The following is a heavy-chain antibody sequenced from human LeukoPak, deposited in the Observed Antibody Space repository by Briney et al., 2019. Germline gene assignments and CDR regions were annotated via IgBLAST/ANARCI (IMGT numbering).Heavy chain of an antibody. V-gene: IGHV4-59*01. CDR1: GGSISSYY. J-gene: IGHJ4*02. CDR3: ARQPPDTASFDY. Sequence: PSETLSLTCTVSGGSISSYYWSWIRQPPGKGLEWIGYIYYSGGTNYNPSLKSRVTMSVDTSKNQVSLKLSSVTAADTAVYFCARQPPDTASFDYWGQGTLVTVSS. CDR2: IYYSGGT. D-gene: IGHD3-22*01.